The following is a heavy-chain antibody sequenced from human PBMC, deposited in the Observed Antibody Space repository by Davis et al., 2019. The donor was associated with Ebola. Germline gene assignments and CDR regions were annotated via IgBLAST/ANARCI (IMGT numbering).Heavy chain of an antibody. CDR3: AIWDYGDSGGDGMDV. CDR1: GFTSSSYS. Sequence: PGGSLRPSCAASGFTSSSYSMNWVRQAPGKGLEWVSYISSSSSTIYYADSAKGRFTISRDNAKNSLYLQMNSLRDEKTAVYYCAIWDYGDSGGDGMDVWGKGTTVTVSS. J-gene: IGHJ6*04. V-gene: IGHV3-48*02. D-gene: IGHD4-17*01. CDR2: ISSSSSTI.